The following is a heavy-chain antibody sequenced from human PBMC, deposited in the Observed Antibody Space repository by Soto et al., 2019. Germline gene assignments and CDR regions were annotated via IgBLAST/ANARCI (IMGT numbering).Heavy chain of an antibody. V-gene: IGHV4-39*01. D-gene: IGHD2-15*01. CDR2: INYSGNT. J-gene: IGHJ6*03. CDR3: ARLKYSYFGSKYRHCMDV. CDR1: GGSISSSRYY. Sequence: QLQLQESGPGLVKPSETLSLTCTVSGGSISSSRYYWVWMRPPPGKGLEWTGSINYSGNTYNTLDLKSRSTITVDTSKNTFSVELSYVPASDRPGYYCARLKYSYFGSKYRHCMDVWGKGTPVTVSS.